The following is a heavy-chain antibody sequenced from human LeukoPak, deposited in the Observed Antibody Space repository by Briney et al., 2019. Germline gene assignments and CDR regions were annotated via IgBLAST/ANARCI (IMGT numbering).Heavy chain of an antibody. Sequence: SETLSLTCTVSGGSISSYYWSWIRQPPGKGLEWIGYIYHSGSTNYNPSLKSRVTISVDTSKNQFSLKLSSVTAADTAVYYCARERDYYDSSGYALGWFDPWGQGTLVTVSS. CDR1: GGSISSYY. V-gene: IGHV4-59*01. CDR2: IYHSGST. D-gene: IGHD3-22*01. J-gene: IGHJ5*02. CDR3: ARERDYYDSSGYALGWFDP.